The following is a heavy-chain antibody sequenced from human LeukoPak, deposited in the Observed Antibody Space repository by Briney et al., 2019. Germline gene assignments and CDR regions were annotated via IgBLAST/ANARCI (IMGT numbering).Heavy chain of an antibody. CDR1: GYSFTAYY. CDR2: INPNSGGT. Sequence: ASVKVSCKASGYSFTAYYLHWVRQAPGQGLEWGGGINPNSGGTNYALKFQGRVTMTRDASISTAYMDLSRLRSDDTAMYYCAREGYYDFWTTTDYWGQGTLVTVSS. J-gene: IGHJ4*02. D-gene: IGHD3-3*01. CDR3: AREGYYDFWTTTDY. V-gene: IGHV1-2*02.